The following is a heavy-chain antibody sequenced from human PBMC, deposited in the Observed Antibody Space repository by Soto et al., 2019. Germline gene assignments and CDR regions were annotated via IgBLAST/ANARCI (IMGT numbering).Heavy chain of an antibody. V-gene: IGHV4-59*01. J-gene: IGHJ4*02. CDR3: ARAVVEMATISLDY. CDR1: GGSISCYY. Sequence: SETLSLTCTVSGGSISCYYWSWIRQPPGKALEWIGYIYYSGSTNYNPSLKSRVTISVDTSKNQFSLKLSSLTAADTAVYYCARAVVEMATISLDYWGQGTQVTVS. D-gene: IGHD5-12*01. CDR2: IYYSGST.